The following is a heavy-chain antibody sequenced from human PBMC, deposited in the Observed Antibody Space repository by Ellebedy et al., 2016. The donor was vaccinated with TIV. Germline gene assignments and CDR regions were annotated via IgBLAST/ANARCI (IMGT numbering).Heavy chain of an antibody. J-gene: IGHJ3*01. D-gene: IGHD4-11*01. V-gene: IGHV3-7*01. CDR3: ARQFTAYSYGFEL. Sequence: GGSLRLSXEASGFTFNLYWMTWVRLAPGKGLDWVANINQDGSDKYYVDSVKGRFTISRGNTRNSLYLQMNSLRAEDTAVYYCARQFTAYSYGFELWGRGTMVTVSS. CDR1: GFTFNLYW. CDR2: INQDGSDK.